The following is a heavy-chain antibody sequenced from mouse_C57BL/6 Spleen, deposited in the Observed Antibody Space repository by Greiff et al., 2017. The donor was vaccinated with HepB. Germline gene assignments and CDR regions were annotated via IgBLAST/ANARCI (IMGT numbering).Heavy chain of an antibody. V-gene: IGHV1-26*01. CDR2: INPNNGGT. Sequence: VQLQQSGPELVKPGASVKISCKASGYTFTDYYMNWVKQSHGKSLEWIGDINPNNGGTSYNQKFKGKATLTVDKSSSTAYMELRSLTSEDSAVYYCARRKYSSGLAYWGQGTLVTVSA. J-gene: IGHJ3*01. CDR1: GYTFTDYY. CDR3: ARRKYSSGLAY. D-gene: IGHD3-2*02.